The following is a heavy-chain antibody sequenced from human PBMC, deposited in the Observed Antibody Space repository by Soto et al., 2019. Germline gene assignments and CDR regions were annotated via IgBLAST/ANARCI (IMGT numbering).Heavy chain of an antibody. V-gene: IGHV2-5*01. CDR2: IYWNDDK. CDR3: ALTYYDYVWGSYRLAY. J-gene: IGHJ4*02. Sequence: PTLVNPTQTLTLTCTFSGFSLSTSGVGVGWIRQPPGKALEWLALIYWNDDKRYSPSLKSRLTITKDTSKNQVVLTMTNMDPVDTATYYCALTYYDYVWGSYRLAYWGQGTLVTVSS. CDR1: GFSLSTSGVG. D-gene: IGHD3-16*02.